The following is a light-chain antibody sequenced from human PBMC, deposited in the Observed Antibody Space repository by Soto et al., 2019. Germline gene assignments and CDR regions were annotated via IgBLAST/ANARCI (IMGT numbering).Light chain of an antibody. CDR1: KDIRNF. CDR3: QKYSSVPV. CDR2: AAS. V-gene: IGKV1-27*01. Sequence: DIQMTQSPTSLSASVGERVTITCRASKDIRNFVAWYQQKPGKAPKLLIYAASTLQSGVPSRFSGSGSGTDFTLTINSLQPEDVATYSCQKYSSVPVFGPGTKVEIK. J-gene: IGKJ3*01.